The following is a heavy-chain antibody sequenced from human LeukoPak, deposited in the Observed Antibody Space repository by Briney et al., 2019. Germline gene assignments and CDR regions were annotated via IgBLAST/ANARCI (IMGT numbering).Heavy chain of an antibody. D-gene: IGHD2-21*01. CDR3: ARHVVQSGDPAYFDY. J-gene: IGHJ4*02. CDR1: GGSISSSNHY. Sequence: SETLSLTCTVSGGSISSSNHYWGWVRQPPGKGLEWIGSMLYSGSTYYVPSLRSRVTISVATSSNHFSLKLSSVTAADTAVYYCARHVVQSGDPAYFDYRGQGTLVTVSS. V-gene: IGHV4-39*01. CDR2: MLYSGST.